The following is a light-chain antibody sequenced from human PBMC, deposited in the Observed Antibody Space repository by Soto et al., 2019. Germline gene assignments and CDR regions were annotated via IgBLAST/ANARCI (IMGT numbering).Light chain of an antibody. J-gene: IGLJ1*01. CDR2: EVT. V-gene: IGLV2-14*01. Sequence: QSALTQPASVSGSPGQSITISCTGTSSDIGGYNYVSWYQQHPGEAPELMIYEVTDRPSGVSNRFSGSKSGNTASLTISGLQAEDEAEYYCSSYTNINTRACVFGTGTKLTVL. CDR1: SSDIGGYNY. CDR3: SSYTNINTRACV.